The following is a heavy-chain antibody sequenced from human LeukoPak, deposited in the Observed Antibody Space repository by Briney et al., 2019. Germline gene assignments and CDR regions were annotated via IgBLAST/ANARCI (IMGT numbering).Heavy chain of an antibody. V-gene: IGHV5-51*01. Sequence: HGGALQISFKGSGYRFTSYWIAWVRQMPGKGLEWMGIIYPGDSDTKYSPSFKGLLTISAEKSISTAYLQWSSLKASDTATYYCARRKDGVDVWGQGTTVTVSS. J-gene: IGHJ6*02. CDR1: GYRFTSYW. CDR3: ARRKDGVDV. CDR2: IYPGDSDT.